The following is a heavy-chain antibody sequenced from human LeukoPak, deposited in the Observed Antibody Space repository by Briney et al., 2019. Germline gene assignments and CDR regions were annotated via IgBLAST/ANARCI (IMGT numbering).Heavy chain of an antibody. CDR3: ARQYYFDY. CDR1: GYSFTSYW. CDR2: LYPAHSAP. Sequence: GESLKISCEGSGYSFTSYWIGWVRQVPGKGLEWMGLLYPAHSAPRYSPSFQPHVTISAHKSISTAYLQWSSLKASDTAMYYCARQYYFDYWGQGTLVTVSS. J-gene: IGHJ4*02. V-gene: IGHV5-51*01.